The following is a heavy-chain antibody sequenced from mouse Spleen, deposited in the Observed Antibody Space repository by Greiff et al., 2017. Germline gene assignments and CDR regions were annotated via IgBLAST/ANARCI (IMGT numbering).Heavy chain of an antibody. Sequence: EVKLMESGGGLVKPGGSLKLSCAASGFTFSSYAMSWVRQTPEKRLEWVASISSGGSTYYPDSVKGRFTISRDNARNILYLQMSSLRSEDTAMYYCARGIHYYGYVEYYYAMGYWGQGTSVTVSS. CDR1: GFTFSSYA. J-gene: IGHJ4*01. V-gene: IGHV5-6-5*01. D-gene: IGHD1-2*01. CDR3: ARGIHYYGYVEYYYAMGY. CDR2: ISSGGST.